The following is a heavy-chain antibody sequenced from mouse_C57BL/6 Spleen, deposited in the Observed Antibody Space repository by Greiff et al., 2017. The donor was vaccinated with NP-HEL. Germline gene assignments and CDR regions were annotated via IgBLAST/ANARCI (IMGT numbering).Heavy chain of an antibody. D-gene: IGHD1-1*02. V-gene: IGHV1-78*01. CDR2: IYPRDGST. Sequence: QVQLQQSDAELVKPGASVKISCKVSGYTFTDHTIHWMKQRPEQGLEWIGYIYPRDGSTKYNEKFKGKATLTADKSSSTAYMQLNSLTSEDSAVFVGAMGENGPDYFDYCGHGTTLTVAS. CDR1: GYTFTDHT. CDR3: AMGENGPDYFDY. J-gene: IGHJ2*01.